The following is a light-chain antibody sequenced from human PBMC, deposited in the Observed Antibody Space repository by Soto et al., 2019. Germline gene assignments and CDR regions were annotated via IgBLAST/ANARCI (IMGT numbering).Light chain of an antibody. CDR2: GNS. CDR3: QSYDSSWV. V-gene: IGLV1-40*01. CDR1: SSNIGAGYD. J-gene: IGLJ3*02. Sequence: QSVLTQPPSVSGAPGQRVTISCTGSSSNIGAGYDVHWYQQLPGTAPKLLIYGNSNRPSGVPDRFSGSKSGTSASLAITGLQAEDEADYYCQSYDSSWVFGGGTKVTGL.